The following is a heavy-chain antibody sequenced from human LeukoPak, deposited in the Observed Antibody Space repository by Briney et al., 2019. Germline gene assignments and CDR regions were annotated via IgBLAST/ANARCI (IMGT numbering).Heavy chain of an antibody. CDR1: GFTFSSYG. J-gene: IGHJ4*02. CDR2: IWYDGSNK. CDR3: ATGYSSGWFWGAFDY. D-gene: IGHD6-19*01. Sequence: PGGSLRLSCAASGFTFSSYGMHWVRQAPGEGLEWVAVIWYDGSNKYYADSVKGRFTISRDNSKNTLYLQMNSLRAEGTAVYHCATGYSSGWFWGAFDYWGQGTLVTVSS. V-gene: IGHV3-33*01.